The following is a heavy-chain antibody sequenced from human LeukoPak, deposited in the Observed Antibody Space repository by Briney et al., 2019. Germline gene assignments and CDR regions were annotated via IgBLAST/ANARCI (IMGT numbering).Heavy chain of an antibody. CDR2: IYYSGST. J-gene: IGHJ4*02. CDR1: GGSISSYY. CDR3: AREGDYDYVWGSYRYTSHFDY. Sequence: SETLSLTCTVSGGSISSYYWSWIRQPPGKGLEWIGYIYYSGSTNYNPSLKSRVTISVDTSKNQFSLKLSSVTAADTAVYYCAREGDYDYVWGSYRYTSHFDYWGQGTLVTVSS. V-gene: IGHV4-59*12. D-gene: IGHD3-16*02.